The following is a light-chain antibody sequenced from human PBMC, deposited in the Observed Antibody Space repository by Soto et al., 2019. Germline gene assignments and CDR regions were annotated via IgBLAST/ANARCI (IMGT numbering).Light chain of an antibody. CDR3: KQNNQWPLT. CDR2: DVS. CDR1: QRLLHSNGKTS. Sequence: EMVMFQAPLSLSVTPAQPASISCQSSQRLLHSNGKTSLDWYLQKPGQPPQLLIHDVSIRATGVPDRFRGSGSGTDFTLKISRVEAEDVGVYYCKQNNQWPLTFGQGTQVENK. V-gene: IGKV2D-29*01. J-gene: IGKJ1*01.